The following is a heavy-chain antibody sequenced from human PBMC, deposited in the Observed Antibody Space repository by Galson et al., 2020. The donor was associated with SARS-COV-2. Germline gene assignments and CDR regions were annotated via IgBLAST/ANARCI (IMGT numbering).Heavy chain of an antibody. J-gene: IGHJ5*02. D-gene: IGHD3-10*01. CDR1: GGSTSSAASS. V-gene: IGHV4-30-4*07. Sequence: SETLSLTCAVSGGSTSSAASSWSWVRQPPGKGLEWMGYINYSGSTYYNESPKSRVTMSVDTSKNQFSLRLTSVTAADTAGYSCARAGTVHPAGHNWFDPGGQGTLVTVS. CDR2: INYSGST. CDR3: ARAGTVHPAGHNWFDP.